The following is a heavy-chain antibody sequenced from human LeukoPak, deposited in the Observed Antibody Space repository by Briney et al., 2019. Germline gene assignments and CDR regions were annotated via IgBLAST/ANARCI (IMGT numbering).Heavy chain of an antibody. V-gene: IGHV3-30*04. D-gene: IGHD5-24*01. CDR3: ARGPKRWLQPYYFDY. CDR1: GFTFSSYA. CDR2: ISYDGSNK. Sequence: GGSLRLSYAASGFTFSSYAMHWVRQAPGKGLEWVAVISYDGSNKYYADSVKGRFTISRDNSKNTLYLQMNSLRAEDTAVYYCARGPKRWLQPYYFDYWGQGTLVTVSS. J-gene: IGHJ4*02.